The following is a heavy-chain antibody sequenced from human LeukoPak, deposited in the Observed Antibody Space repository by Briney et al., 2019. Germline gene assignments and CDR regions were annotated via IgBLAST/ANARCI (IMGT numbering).Heavy chain of an antibody. CDR2: INPNSGST. CDR3: ARGVAARPGGH. D-gene: IGHD6-6*01. J-gene: IGHJ4*02. V-gene: IGHV1-2*02. CDR1: GYTFTGYY. Sequence: ASVKVSCKASGYTFTGYYMHWVRQAPGQGLEWMGWINPNSGSTNYAQKFQGRVTMTRDTSISTAYMELSRLRSDDTAVYYCARGVAARPGGHWGQGTLVTVSS.